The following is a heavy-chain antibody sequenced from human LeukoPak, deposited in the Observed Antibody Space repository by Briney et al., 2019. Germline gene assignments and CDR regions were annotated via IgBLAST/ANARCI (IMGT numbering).Heavy chain of an antibody. CDR1: GFTFSSYE. V-gene: IGHV3-48*03. J-gene: IGHJ5*02. D-gene: IGHD3-22*01. CDR3: ARGHRSGYYNWFVT. CDR2: ITRDGGTI. Sequence: GGSLRLSCAASGFTFSSYEMNWVRQAPGKGLEWVSYITRDGGTIYYADSVKGRFTISRDNAKNSLYLRMNSLRAEDTAVYYCARGHRSGYYNWFVTWGQGNLFTVSS.